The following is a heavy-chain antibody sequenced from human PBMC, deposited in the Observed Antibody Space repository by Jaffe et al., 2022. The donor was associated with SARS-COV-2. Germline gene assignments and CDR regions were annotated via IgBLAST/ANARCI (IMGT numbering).Heavy chain of an antibody. CDR3: ARGWGSIQLWLFGGYYYGMDV. J-gene: IGHJ6*02. D-gene: IGHD5-18*01. CDR2: MNPNSGNT. Sequence: QVQLVQSGAEVKKPGASVKVSCKASGYTFTSYDINWVRQATGQGLEWMGWMNPNSGNTGYAQKFQGRVTMTRNTSISTAYMELSSLRSEDTAVYYCARGWGSIQLWLFGGYYYGMDVWGQGTTVTVSS. CDR1: GYTFTSYD. V-gene: IGHV1-8*01.